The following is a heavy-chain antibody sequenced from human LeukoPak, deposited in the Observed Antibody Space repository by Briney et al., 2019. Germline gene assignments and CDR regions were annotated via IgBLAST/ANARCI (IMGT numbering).Heavy chain of an antibody. CDR2: ISAYNGNT. CDR3: ARGWDYDFWSGLPYYMDV. Sequence: GASVKVSCKASGYTFTSYGISWVRQAPGQGLEWMGWISAYNGNTNYAQKLQGRVTMNTDTSTSTAYMELRSLRSDDTAVYYCARGWDYDFWSGLPYYMDVWGKGTTVTVSS. J-gene: IGHJ6*03. CDR1: GYTFTSYG. D-gene: IGHD3-3*01. V-gene: IGHV1-18*01.